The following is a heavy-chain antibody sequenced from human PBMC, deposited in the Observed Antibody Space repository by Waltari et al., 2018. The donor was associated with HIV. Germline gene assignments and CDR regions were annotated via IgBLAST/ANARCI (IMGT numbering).Heavy chain of an antibody. V-gene: IGHV3-33*01. CDR3: ARDLDYYGSGSGNAFDI. CDR2: IWYDGSNK. CDR1: GSTFSSYG. Sequence: QVQLVASGGGVVQPGRSLRLSCAASGSTFSSYGMPWVRQAPGKGLEWVAVIWYDGSNKYYADSVKGRFTISRDNSKNTLYLQMNSLRAEDTAVYYCARDLDYYGSGSGNAFDIWGQGTMVTVSS. J-gene: IGHJ3*02. D-gene: IGHD3-10*01.